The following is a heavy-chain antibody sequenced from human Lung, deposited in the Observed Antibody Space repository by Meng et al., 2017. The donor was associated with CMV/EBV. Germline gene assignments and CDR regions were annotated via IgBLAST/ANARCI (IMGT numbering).Heavy chain of an antibody. V-gene: IGHV3-23*03. Sequence: GGSLRLXCAASGFTFSDFAMSWVRQAPGKGLEWVSVIYSGGRSTSYADSVKGRFTISRDNSKNTLYLQMNRLRADDTAVYYCAKMYCGTTSCYIFDFWGQGTLVTVSS. CDR2: IYSGGRST. CDR1: GFTFSDFA. CDR3: AKMYCGTTSCYIFDF. J-gene: IGHJ4*02. D-gene: IGHD2-2*02.